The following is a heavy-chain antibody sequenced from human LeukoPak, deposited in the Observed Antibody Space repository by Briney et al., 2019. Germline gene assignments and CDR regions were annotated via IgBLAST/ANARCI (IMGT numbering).Heavy chain of an antibody. D-gene: IGHD6-19*01. CDR1: GFTFTSYW. CDR3: AASFYSSGWNYFDY. V-gene: IGHV3-21*01. CDR2: ISSSSSYI. Sequence: GGSLRLSCAASGFTFTSYWMSWVRQAPGKGLEWVSSISSSSSYIYYADSVKGRFTISRDNAKNSLYLQMNSLRAEDTAVYYCAASFYSSGWNYFDYWGQGTLVTVSS. J-gene: IGHJ4*02.